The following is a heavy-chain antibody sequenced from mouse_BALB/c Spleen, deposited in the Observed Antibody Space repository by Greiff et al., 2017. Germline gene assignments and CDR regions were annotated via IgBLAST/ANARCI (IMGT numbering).Heavy chain of an antibody. D-gene: IGHD1-2*01. CDR2: IDPANGNT. CDR3: ARYGYYYAMDY. Sequence: VQLKESGAELVKPGASVKLSCTASGFNIKDTYMHWVKQRPEQGLEWIGRIDPANGNTKYDQKFQGKATITADTSSNTAYLQLSSLTSEDTAVYYCARYGYYYAMDYWGQGTSVTVSS. CDR1: GFNIKDTY. J-gene: IGHJ4*01. V-gene: IGHV14-3*02.